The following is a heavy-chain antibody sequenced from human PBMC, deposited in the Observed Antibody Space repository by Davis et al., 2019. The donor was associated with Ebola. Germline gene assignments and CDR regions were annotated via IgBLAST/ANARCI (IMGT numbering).Heavy chain of an antibody. CDR1: GHTFTGYY. CDR2: INPNSGGT. CDR3: ARGRATAAGTVLYYYYGMDV. J-gene: IGHJ6*02. V-gene: IGHV1-2*04. Sequence: ASVKVSCKASGHTFTGYYMHWVRQAPGQGLEWMGWINPNSGGTNYAQKFQGWVTMTRDTSISTAYMELSRLRSDDTAVYYCARGRATAAGTVLYYYYGMDVWGQGTTVTVSS. D-gene: IGHD6-13*01.